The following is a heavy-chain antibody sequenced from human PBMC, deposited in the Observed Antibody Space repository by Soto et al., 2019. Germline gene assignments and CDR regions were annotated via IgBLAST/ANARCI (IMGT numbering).Heavy chain of an antibody. J-gene: IGHJ5*02. CDR3: AGDRDSSSWYGLDP. CDR2: IYHSGST. V-gene: IGHV4-4*02. D-gene: IGHD6-13*01. Sequence: SETLSLTCAVSGGSMSSSNWWSWVRQPPGKGLEWIGEIYHSGSTNYNPSLKSRVTISVDKSKNQFSLKLSSVTAADTAVYYCAGDRDSSSWYGLDPWGQGTLVTVSS. CDR1: GGSMSSSNW.